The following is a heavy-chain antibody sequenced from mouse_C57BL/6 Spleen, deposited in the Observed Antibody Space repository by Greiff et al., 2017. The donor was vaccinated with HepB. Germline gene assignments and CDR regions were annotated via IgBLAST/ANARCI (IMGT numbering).Heavy chain of an antibody. J-gene: IGHJ4*01. CDR2: IHPNSGST. Sequence: QVQLQQPGAELVKPGASVKLSCKASGYTFTSYWMHWVKQRPGQGLEWIGMIHPNSGSTNYNEKFKSKATLTVDKSSSTAYMQLSSLTSEDSAVYYCARWSYYSHGAMDYWGQGTSVTVSS. CDR1: GYTFTSYW. D-gene: IGHD2-12*01. CDR3: ARWSYYSHGAMDY. V-gene: IGHV1-64*01.